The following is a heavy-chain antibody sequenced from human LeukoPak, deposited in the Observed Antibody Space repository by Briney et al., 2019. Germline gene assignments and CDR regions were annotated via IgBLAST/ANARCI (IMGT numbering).Heavy chain of an antibody. CDR1: GYTFTSYG. CDR2: ISAYNGNT. J-gene: IGHJ3*02. V-gene: IGHV1-18*01. D-gene: IGHD3-9*01. CDR3: ARDSYDILTGYWDAFDI. Sequence: ASVKVSCKASGYTFTSYGISWVRQAPGQGLEWMGWISAYNGNTNYAQKLQGRVTMTTDTSTSTAYMELRSLRSDDTAVYYCARDSYDILTGYWDAFDIWGQGTMVTVSS.